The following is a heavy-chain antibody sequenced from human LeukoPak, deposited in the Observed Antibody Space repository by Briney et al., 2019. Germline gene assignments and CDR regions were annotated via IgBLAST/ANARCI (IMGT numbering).Heavy chain of an antibody. CDR1: GYTFTSYG. D-gene: IGHD4-23*01. V-gene: IGHV1-18*01. CDR3: ARGDYGGGFDY. Sequence: ASVTVSCKASGYTFTSYGITWVGQAPGQGLEWMGWISSYNGDTKDAHKVQGRLTVTTDTSTSTAYVELRSLSLDDTAVYYCARGDYGGGFDYWGQGTLVTVSS. J-gene: IGHJ4*02. CDR2: ISSYNGDT.